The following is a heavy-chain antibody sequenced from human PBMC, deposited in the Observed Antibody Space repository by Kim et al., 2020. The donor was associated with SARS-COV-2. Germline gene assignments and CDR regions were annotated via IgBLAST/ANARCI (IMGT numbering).Heavy chain of an antibody. Sequence: NYNPSLKSRVTISVDTSKNQFSLKLRSVTAADTAVYYCARVDYSDSSGHHWGQGTLVTVSS. J-gene: IGHJ5*02. V-gene: IGHV4-59*01. CDR3: ARVDYSDSSGHH. D-gene: IGHD3-22*01.